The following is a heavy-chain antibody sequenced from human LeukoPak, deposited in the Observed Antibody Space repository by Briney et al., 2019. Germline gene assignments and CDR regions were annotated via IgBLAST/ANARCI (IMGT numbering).Heavy chain of an antibody. CDR1: GYTFTGYY. V-gene: IGHV1-2*02. Sequence: GASVKVSCKASGYTFTGYYMHWVRQAPGQGLEWMGWINPNSGGTNYAQKFQGRVTMTRDTSISTAYMELSRLRSDDTAVYYCARDREPLYYYDSSGFAVSDYWGQGTLVTVSS. D-gene: IGHD3-22*01. CDR2: INPNSGGT. CDR3: ARDREPLYYYDSSGFAVSDY. J-gene: IGHJ4*02.